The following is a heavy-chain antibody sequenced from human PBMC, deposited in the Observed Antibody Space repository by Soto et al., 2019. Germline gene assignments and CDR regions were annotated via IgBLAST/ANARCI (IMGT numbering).Heavy chain of an antibody. J-gene: IGHJ6*02. CDR1: GGAFSGYH. Sequence: QVQLQQWGAGLLKPSETLSLTCGVYGGAFSGYHWSWIRQAPGKGLEWLGEINQSGSTTYSPSIKSRVTMSVDTSKKQFSLKLSSVTAADTALYYFATRDSYYGMDFWGQGTTVTVSS. V-gene: IGHV4-34*01. CDR2: INQSGST. CDR3: ATRDSYYGMDF.